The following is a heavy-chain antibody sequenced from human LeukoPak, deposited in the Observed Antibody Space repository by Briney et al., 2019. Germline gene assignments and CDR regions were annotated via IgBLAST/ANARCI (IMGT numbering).Heavy chain of an antibody. Sequence: PSGTLSLTCAVSGGSISSSNWWSWVRQPPGKGLEWIGEIYHGGSTNYNPSLKSRVTISVDKSKNQFSLKLSPVTAADTAVYYCARVNSGSVIVTGGWFDPWGQGTLVTVSS. V-gene: IGHV4-4*02. J-gene: IGHJ5*02. D-gene: IGHD3-22*01. CDR1: GGSISSSNW. CDR2: IYHGGST. CDR3: ARVNSGSVIVTGGWFDP.